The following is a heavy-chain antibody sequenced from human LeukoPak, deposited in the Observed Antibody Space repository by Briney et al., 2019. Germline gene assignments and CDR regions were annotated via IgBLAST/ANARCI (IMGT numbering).Heavy chain of an antibody. D-gene: IGHD6-19*01. J-gene: IGHJ6*03. CDR1: GYTFTSYG. CDR3: ASVYSSGWPPYYYYYMDV. V-gene: IGHV1-18*01. Sequence: ASVKVSCKASGYTFTSYGISWVRQAPGQGLEWMGWISAYNGNTNYAQKLQGRVTMTTDTSTSTAYMELRSLRSDDTAVYYCASVYSSGWPPYYYYYMDVWGKGTTVTVSS. CDR2: ISAYNGNT.